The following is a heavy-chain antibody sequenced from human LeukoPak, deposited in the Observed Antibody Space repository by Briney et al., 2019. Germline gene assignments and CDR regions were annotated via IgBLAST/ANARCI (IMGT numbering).Heavy chain of an antibody. CDR3: ARSPPPGATAYGAVDS. CDR1: GGSTSSSSYY. D-gene: IGHD3-10*01. V-gene: IGHV4-39*01. Sequence: SETLSLTCTVSGGSTSSSSYYWGWIRQPPGKGLEWIGSIYYSGSTYYNPSLKSRVTISVDTSKNQFSLKLTSVTATDTAVYYCARSPPPGATAYGAVDSWGRGSLVTVSS. J-gene: IGHJ5*01. CDR2: IYYSGST.